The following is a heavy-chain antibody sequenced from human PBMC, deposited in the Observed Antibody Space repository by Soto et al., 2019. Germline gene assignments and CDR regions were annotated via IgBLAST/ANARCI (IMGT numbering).Heavy chain of an antibody. D-gene: IGHD1-26*01. CDR2: MNPNSGNT. CDR1: GYTFTSYD. CDR3: ARGRHIVGATIAGY. V-gene: IGHV1-8*01. Sequence: ASVKVSCKASGYTFTSYDINWVRQATGQGLEWMGWMNPNSGNTGYAQKFQGRVTMTRNTSISTAYMELSSLRSEDTAVYYCARGRHIVGATIAGYWGPGTLVNLSS. J-gene: IGHJ4*02.